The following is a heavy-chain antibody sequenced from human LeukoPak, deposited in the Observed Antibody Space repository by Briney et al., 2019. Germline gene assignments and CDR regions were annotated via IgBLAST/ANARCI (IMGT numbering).Heavy chain of an antibody. CDR3: AKDYSYYYDSRYYFDY. V-gene: IGHV3-9*01. D-gene: IGHD3-22*01. J-gene: IGHJ4*02. CDR2: ISWNSGSI. Sequence: GRSPRLSCAASGFTFDDYAMHWVRQAPGKGLEWVSGISWNSGSIGYADSVKGRFTISRDNAKNSLYLQMNSLRAEDTALYYCAKDYSYYYDSRYYFDYWGQGTLVTVSS. CDR1: GFTFDDYA.